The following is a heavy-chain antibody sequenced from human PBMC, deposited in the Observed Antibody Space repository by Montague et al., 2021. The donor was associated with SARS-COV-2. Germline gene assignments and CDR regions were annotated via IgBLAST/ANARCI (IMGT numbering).Heavy chain of an antibody. V-gene: IGHV3-9*01. CDR1: GFTFGDHA. CDR2: ITWDSGTL. CDR3: AKDFDYYDSSGYFDY. D-gene: IGHD3-22*01. J-gene: IGHJ4*02. Sequence: SLRLSCAASGFTFGDHAMHWVRQAPGEGPEWISGITWDSGTLGYADSVKGRFTISRDNAKSSLYLQMNSLRVEDTALYYCAKDFDYYDSSGYFDYWGQGTLVTVSS.